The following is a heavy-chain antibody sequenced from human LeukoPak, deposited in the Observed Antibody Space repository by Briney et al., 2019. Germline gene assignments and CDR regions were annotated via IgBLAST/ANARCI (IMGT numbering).Heavy chain of an antibody. CDR1: GGSFSGYY. CDR2: INHSGST. J-gene: IGHJ5*02. D-gene: IGHD3-3*01. V-gene: IGHV4-34*01. CDR3: CKSAPLGVSFDP. Sequence: PSETLSLTCAVYGGSFSGYYWSWIRQPPGKGLEWIGEINHSGSTNYNPSLKSRVTISVDTSKNQFSLKLSSVTAADTAVYYCCKSAPLGVSFDPSGQGTLVTVYS.